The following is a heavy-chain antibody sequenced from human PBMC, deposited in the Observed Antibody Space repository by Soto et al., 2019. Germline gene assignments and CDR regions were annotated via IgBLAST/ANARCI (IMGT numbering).Heavy chain of an antibody. D-gene: IGHD2-2*01. Sequence: SDTLSLTCAVSGGAISSGGYSWSWIRQPPGKGLEWIGYIYHSGSAYYNPSLKSRVTISVDRSKTQFSLKLSSVTAADTAVYYCSRGGPHQLTPYYYYGMDAWGHGTTVTVSS. CDR1: GGAISSGGYS. CDR2: IYHSGSA. J-gene: IGHJ6*02. V-gene: IGHV4-30-2*01. CDR3: SRGGPHQLTPYYYYGMDA.